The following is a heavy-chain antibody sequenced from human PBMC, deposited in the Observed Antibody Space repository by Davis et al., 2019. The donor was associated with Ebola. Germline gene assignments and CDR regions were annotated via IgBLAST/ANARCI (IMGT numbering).Heavy chain of an antibody. J-gene: IGHJ4*02. CDR2: LSWNSVGI. CDR3: ARDTNRRLRFDFDH. Sequence: SLKISCAASGFKFEDYGMHWVRQVPGKGLEWVSGLSWNSVGIGYADSVKGRFTISRDNAKNSLYLQMNSLRAEDTALYYCARDTNRRLRFDFDHWGQGTLVTVSS. V-gene: IGHV3-9*01. D-gene: IGHD3-3*01. CDR1: GFKFEDYG.